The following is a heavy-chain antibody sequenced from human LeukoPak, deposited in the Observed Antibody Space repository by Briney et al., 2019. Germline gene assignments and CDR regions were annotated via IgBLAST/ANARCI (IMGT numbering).Heavy chain of an antibody. CDR2: INPNSGGT. CDR1: GYTFTGYY. V-gene: IGHV1-2*02. J-gene: IGHJ6*03. CDR3: ARDRRITMVRGVPPLRYYYMDV. D-gene: IGHD3-10*01. Sequence: ASVKVSCKASGYTFTGYYMHWVRQAPGQGLEWMGWINPNSGGTNYAQKFQGRVTMTRDTSISTAYMELSRLRSDDTAVYYCARDRRITMVRGVPPLRYYYMDVWGKGTTVTISS.